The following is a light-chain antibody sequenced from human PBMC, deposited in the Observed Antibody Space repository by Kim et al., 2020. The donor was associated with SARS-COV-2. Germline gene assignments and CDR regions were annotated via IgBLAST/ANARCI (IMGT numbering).Light chain of an antibody. Sequence: DIQMTQSPTTLSASVGDRVTITCRASQSIGSGLAWYQQKPGKAPKFLIYKASNLESGVPSRFSGSRSGTQFTLSISSLQPDDFATYYCQQYDSYPWTFGQGTKVDIK. CDR2: KAS. CDR3: QQYDSYPWT. V-gene: IGKV1-5*03. CDR1: QSIGSG. J-gene: IGKJ1*01.